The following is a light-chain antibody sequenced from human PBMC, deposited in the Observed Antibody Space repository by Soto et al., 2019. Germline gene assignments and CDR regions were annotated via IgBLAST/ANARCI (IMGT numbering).Light chain of an antibody. J-gene: IGKJ4*01. CDR2: KAS. CDR3: QQYNSYSPLT. CDR1: QSISSW. Sequence: DSQMTQSPSTLSEAVGDRFTITCRASQSISSWLAWYQQKPGKAPKLLIYKASSLESGVPSRFSGSGSGTEFTLTISSLQPDDVATYYCQQYNSYSPLTFGGGTKVEIK. V-gene: IGKV1-5*03.